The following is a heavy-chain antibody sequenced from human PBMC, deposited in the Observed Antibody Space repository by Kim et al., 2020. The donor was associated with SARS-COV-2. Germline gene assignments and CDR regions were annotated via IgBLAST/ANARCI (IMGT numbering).Heavy chain of an antibody. CDR2: ISSSSSYI. D-gene: IGHD1-26*01. V-gene: IGHV3-21*01. CDR3: ARGVVGARQGHYYGMDV. J-gene: IGHJ6*02. CDR1: GFTFSSYS. Sequence: GGSLRLSCAASGFTFSSYSMNWVRQAPGKGLEWVSSISSSSSYIYYADSVKGRFTISRDNAKNSLYLQMNSLRAEDTAVYYCARGVVGARQGHYYGMDVWGQGTTVTVSS.